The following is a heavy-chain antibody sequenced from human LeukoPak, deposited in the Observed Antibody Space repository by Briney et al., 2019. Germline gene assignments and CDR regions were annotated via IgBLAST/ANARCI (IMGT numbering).Heavy chain of an antibody. CDR3: VRHVGSHWYWAFDV. Sequence: SETLSLTCTVSGDSINAYYWSWIRQAPGKGLEWIGCAHTSGGTKYSPSLKCRVTISIHAPTTLFSLTLTSVTAADTAVYYCVRHVGSHWYWAFDVWGQGTMVTVSS. CDR1: GDSINAYY. CDR2: AHTSGGT. J-gene: IGHJ3*01. D-gene: IGHD2-8*02. V-gene: IGHV4-4*09.